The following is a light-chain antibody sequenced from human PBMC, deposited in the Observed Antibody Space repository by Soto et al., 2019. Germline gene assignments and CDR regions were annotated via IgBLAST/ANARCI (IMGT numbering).Light chain of an antibody. Sequence: QSVLTQPRSVSGSPGQSVTISCTGSHSDVGNHDFVSWFQQYPGIAPKLVIFDVNKWPSGVPDRFSGSKSGNTASLTIAGLQADDEADYYCCSSAGTFTVLFGGGTKLTVL. CDR1: HSDVGNHDF. J-gene: IGLJ3*02. CDR2: DVN. V-gene: IGLV2-11*01. CDR3: CSSAGTFTVL.